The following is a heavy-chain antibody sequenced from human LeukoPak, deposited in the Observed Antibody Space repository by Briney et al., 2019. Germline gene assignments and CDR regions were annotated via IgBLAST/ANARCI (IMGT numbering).Heavy chain of an antibody. D-gene: IGHD1-20*01. CDR2: IKQDGSEK. J-gene: IGHJ4*02. CDR3: ARAPLSADNWNDVGLDS. CDR1: GFTFSSYW. V-gene: IGHV3-7*03. Sequence: GGSLRLSCAASGFTFSSYWMSWVRQAPGKGLEWVANIKQDGSEKYYVDSVKGRFTISRDNAKNSLYLQMNSLRAEDTAVYYCARAPLSADNWNDVGLDSWSQGALVTVSS.